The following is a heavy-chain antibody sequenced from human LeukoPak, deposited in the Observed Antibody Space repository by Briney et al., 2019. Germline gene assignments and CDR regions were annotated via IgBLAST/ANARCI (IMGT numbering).Heavy chain of an antibody. CDR1: GYTFTSYD. CDR2: MNPNSGNT. D-gene: IGHD2-21*02. J-gene: IGHJ4*02. Sequence: ASVKVSCKASGYTFTSYDINWVRQATGQGLEWMGWMNPNSGNTGYAQKFQGRVTMTRNTSISTAYMELSSLRSEDTAVYYCAKNGAAYCGSDCYHELEFWGQGTLVTVSS. CDR3: AKNGAAYCGSDCYHELEF. V-gene: IGHV1-8*01.